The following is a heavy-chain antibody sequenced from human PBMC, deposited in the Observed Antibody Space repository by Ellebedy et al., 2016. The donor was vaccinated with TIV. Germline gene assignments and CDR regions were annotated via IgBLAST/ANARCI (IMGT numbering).Heavy chain of an antibody. J-gene: IGHJ4*02. CDR3: AKELVSRSSLTFDY. CDR1: GFTFGSNA. V-gene: IGHV3-23*01. CDR2: IGGRSEYT. D-gene: IGHD2-2*01. Sequence: PGGSLRLSCAASGFTFGSNAMAWVRQAPGKGLEWVSAIGGRSEYTFYADSVRGRFVTSRDNFKNTLYLHMNILRPEDTAVYYCAKELVSRSSLTFDYWGQGSLVTVSS.